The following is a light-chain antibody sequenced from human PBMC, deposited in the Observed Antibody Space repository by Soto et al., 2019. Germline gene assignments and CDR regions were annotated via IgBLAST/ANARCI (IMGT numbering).Light chain of an antibody. CDR1: QNINTY. Sequence: DIQMTQSPYSLSAAVGDRVTIACRASQNINTYLNWYQQKPGKAPKLLIFDAASLQNGVQSRFSGGGSRTDFTLTITSLQPEDFANYYCQQTSSAPFTFGPGTKVNIK. CDR2: DAA. CDR3: QQTSSAPFT. J-gene: IGKJ3*01. V-gene: IGKV1-39*01.